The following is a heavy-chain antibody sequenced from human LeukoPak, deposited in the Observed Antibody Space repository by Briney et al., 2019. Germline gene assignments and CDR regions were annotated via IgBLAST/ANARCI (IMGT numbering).Heavy chain of an antibody. Sequence: SQTLSLTCTVSGGSISSGGYYWSWIRQHPGKGLEWIGYIYYSGSTYHNPSLKSRVTISVDTSKNQFSLKLSSVTAADTAVYYCARGPDSSGYYYGYWYFDLWGRGTLVTVSS. CDR3: ARGPDSSGYYYGYWYFDL. CDR1: GGSISSGGYY. J-gene: IGHJ2*01. V-gene: IGHV4-31*03. CDR2: IYYSGST. D-gene: IGHD3-22*01.